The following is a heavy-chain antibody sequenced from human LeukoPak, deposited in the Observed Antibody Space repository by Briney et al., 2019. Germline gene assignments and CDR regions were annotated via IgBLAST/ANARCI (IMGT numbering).Heavy chain of an antibody. CDR1: GGSISSGSYY. V-gene: IGHV4-61*02. D-gene: IGHD3-3*01. Sequence: PSQTLSLTCTVSGGSISSGSYYWSWIRQPAGKGLEWIGRIYTSGSTNYNPSLKSRVTISVDTSKNQFSLKLSSVTAADTAVYYCARDTARITIFGVALDYYYMDVWGKGTTVTVSS. CDR2: IYTSGST. CDR3: ARDTARITIFGVALDYYYMDV. J-gene: IGHJ6*03.